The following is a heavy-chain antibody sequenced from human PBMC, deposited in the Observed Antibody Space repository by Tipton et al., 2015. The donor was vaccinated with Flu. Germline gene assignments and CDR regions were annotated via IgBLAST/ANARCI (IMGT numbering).Heavy chain of an antibody. CDR3: ARRDYSNYVSEPKNWFDP. Sequence: TLSLTCSVSGGSISTYYWSWIRQPPGRGLEWIGNIHHSGNTYYNPSLKSRVIMSVDTSKYQFSLKLSSVTAADTAVYYCARRDYSNYVSEPKNWFDPWGQGVLVTVSS. J-gene: IGHJ5*02. V-gene: IGHV4-59*04. D-gene: IGHD4-11*01. CDR2: IHHSGNT. CDR1: GGSISTYY.